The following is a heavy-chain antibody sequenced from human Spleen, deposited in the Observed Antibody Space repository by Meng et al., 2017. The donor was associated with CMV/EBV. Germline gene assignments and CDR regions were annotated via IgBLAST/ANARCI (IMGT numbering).Heavy chain of an antibody. CDR2: IDMSANTI. Sequence: ASGFTFSDYYMAWIRQAPGKGLEWVSYIDMSANTIYYADSVKGRFTISRDSAKSSLSLQMNSLRAEDTAVYYCARADDFWSGYYLWWGQGTLVTVSS. J-gene: IGHJ4*02. V-gene: IGHV3-11*01. CDR1: GFTFSDYY. D-gene: IGHD3-3*01. CDR3: ARADDFWSGYYLW.